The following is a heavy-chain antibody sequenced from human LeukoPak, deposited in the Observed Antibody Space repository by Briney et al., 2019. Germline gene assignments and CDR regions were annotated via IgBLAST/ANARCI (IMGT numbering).Heavy chain of an antibody. Sequence: SETLSLTCAVYGGSFSGYYWSWIRQPPGKGLEWIGEINHSGSTNYNPSLKSRVTISVDTSKNQFSLKLSFVTAADTAVYYCARGQKTYGDYEYYFDYWGQGTLVTVSS. J-gene: IGHJ4*02. V-gene: IGHV4-34*01. CDR1: GGSFSGYY. D-gene: IGHD4-17*01. CDR2: INHSGST. CDR3: ARGQKTYGDYEYYFDY.